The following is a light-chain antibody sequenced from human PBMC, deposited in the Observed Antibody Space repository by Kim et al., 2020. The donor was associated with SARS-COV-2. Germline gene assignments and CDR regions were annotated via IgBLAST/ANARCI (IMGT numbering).Light chain of an antibody. CDR2: EVS. CDR1: SSDIGGYNY. V-gene: IGLV2-14*01. CDR3: SSYTSSSTWV. Sequence: SITSSCTGTSSDIGGYNYVSWYHQHPGKAPTPMIYEVSNRPSGVSNRFSGSKSGNTASLTISGLQAEDETDYYCSSYTSSSTWVFGGGTQLTVL. J-gene: IGLJ3*02.